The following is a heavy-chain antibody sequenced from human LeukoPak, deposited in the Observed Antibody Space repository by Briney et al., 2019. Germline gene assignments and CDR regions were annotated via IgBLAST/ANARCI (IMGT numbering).Heavy chain of an antibody. CDR3: ARHNSGYYSF. V-gene: IGHV4-61*02. CDR2: IYTSGST. D-gene: IGHD3-22*01. J-gene: IGHJ4*02. CDR1: GGSISSGSYY. Sequence: SQTLSLTCTVSGGSISSGSYYWSWIRQPAGKGLEWIGRIYTSGSTNYNPSLKSRVTISVDTSKKQFSLKLSSVTAADTAVYYCARHNSGYYSFWGQGTLVTVSS.